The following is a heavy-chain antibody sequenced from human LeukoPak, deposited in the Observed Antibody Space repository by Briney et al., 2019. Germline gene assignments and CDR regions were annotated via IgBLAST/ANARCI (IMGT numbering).Heavy chain of an antibody. D-gene: IGHD5-24*01. CDR3: ARLYFPATRFDY. J-gene: IGHJ4*02. V-gene: IGHV4-38-2*01. Sequence: GSLRLSCAASGFTFSSYEMNWVRQAPGKGLEWIGSIYHSGRTFYNPSLKSRVTISVDTSKNQFSLKLTSVTAADTAVYYCARLYFPATRFDYWGQGTLVTVSS. CDR2: IYHSGRT. CDR1: GFTFSSYE.